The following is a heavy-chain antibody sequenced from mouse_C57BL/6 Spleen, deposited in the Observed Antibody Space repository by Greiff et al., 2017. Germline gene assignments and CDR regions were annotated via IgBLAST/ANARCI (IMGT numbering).Heavy chain of an antibody. CDR1: GYTFTSYW. J-gene: IGHJ4*01. V-gene: IGHV1-69*01. D-gene: IGHD1-1*01. CDR2: IDPSDSYT. CDR3: ARGANYGSSYYAMDY. Sequence: QVQLQQPGAELVMPGASVKLSCKASGYTFTSYWMHWVKQRPGQGLEWIGEIDPSDSYTNYNQKFKGKSTLTVDKSSSTAYMQLSSLTSEDSAVYYCARGANYGSSYYAMDYWGQGTSVTVSS.